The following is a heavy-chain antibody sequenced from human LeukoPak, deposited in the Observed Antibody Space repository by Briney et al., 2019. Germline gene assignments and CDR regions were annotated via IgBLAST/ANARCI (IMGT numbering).Heavy chain of an antibody. CDR2: IYSGGST. V-gene: IGHV3-53*01. CDR3: ARDAVVAGTGYYYYYGMDV. D-gene: IGHD6-19*01. J-gene: IGHJ6*01. Sequence: GGSLRLSCAASGFTVSSNYMSWFRQAPGKGLEWVSVIYSGGSTYYADSVKGRFTISRDNSKNTLYLQMNSLRAEDTAVYYCARDAVVAGTGYYYYYGMDVWGQGTTVTVSS. CDR1: GFTVSSNY.